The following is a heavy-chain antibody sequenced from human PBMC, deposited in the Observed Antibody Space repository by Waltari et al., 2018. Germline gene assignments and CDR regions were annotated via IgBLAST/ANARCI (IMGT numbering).Heavy chain of an antibody. D-gene: IGHD3-9*01. Sequence: QVQLQESGPGLLKPSETLSLSCIVSGGSIGLYYWTWIRQPPGKGLEWIGYIDYSGNTKYNPSLKSRVTMSIGTSTSRNQFSLRLNTVTAADTAVYYCATLQTYYDIGNWFDPWGQGTLVTVSS. CDR3: ATLQTYYDIGNWFDP. CDR2: IDYSGNT. J-gene: IGHJ5*02. V-gene: IGHV4-59*01. CDR1: GGSIGLYY.